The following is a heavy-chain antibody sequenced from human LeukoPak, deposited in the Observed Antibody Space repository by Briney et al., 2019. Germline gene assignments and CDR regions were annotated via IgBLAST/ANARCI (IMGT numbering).Heavy chain of an antibody. CDR2: IYTSGST. J-gene: IGHJ4*02. D-gene: IGHD3-9*01. Sequence: SETLSLTCTVSGGSISSYYWSWIRQPAGKGLEWIGRIYTSGSTNYNPSLKSRVTKSVDTSKNQFSLKLSSVTAADTAVYYCARELRYFDWLLFDYWGQGTLVTVSS. V-gene: IGHV4-4*07. CDR3: ARELRYFDWLLFDY. CDR1: GGSISSYY.